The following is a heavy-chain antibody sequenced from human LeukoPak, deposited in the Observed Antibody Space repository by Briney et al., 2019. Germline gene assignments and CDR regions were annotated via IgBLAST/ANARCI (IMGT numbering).Heavy chain of an antibody. V-gene: IGHV3-11*04. D-gene: IGHD5-12*01. CDR2: ITSRGGSI. Sequence: PGGSLRLSCAASGFSLSDYYMSWIRQAPGKGLEWVSYITSRGGSIFYADSLKGRFTISRDNAKNPLFLQMNSLRAEDTAVYHCGRDRGYGASHWGQGTLVTVSS. J-gene: IGHJ4*02. CDR1: GFSLSDYY. CDR3: GRDRGYGASH.